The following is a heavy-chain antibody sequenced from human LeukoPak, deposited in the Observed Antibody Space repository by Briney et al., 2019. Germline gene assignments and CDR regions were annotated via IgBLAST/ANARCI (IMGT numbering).Heavy chain of an antibody. Sequence: PGGSLRLSCVASGFTVSRNYMSWVRQAPGKGLEWVSVIYSAGNTYYADSVKGRFTISRHNSENTLYLHMNSLRVEDTAVYFCARGGTPGYSSGRIDYWGQGTLVTVSS. V-gene: IGHV3-53*04. CDR2: IYSAGNT. CDR3: ARGGTPGYSSGRIDY. J-gene: IGHJ4*02. D-gene: IGHD6-19*01. CDR1: GFTVSRNY.